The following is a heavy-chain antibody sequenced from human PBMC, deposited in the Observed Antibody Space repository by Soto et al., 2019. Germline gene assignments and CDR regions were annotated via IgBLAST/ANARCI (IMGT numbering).Heavy chain of an antibody. D-gene: IGHD5-12*01. CDR3: ARTEYSGYGDYYMDV. V-gene: IGHV4-59*01. Sequence: SETLSLTCTVSGGSISSYYWSWIRQPPGKGLEWIGYIYYSGSTNYNHSLKSRVTISLDTSKNHFSLKLSSVTAADTAVYYCARTEYSGYGDYYMDVWGKGTTVTVSS. J-gene: IGHJ6*03. CDR2: IYYSGST. CDR1: GGSISSYY.